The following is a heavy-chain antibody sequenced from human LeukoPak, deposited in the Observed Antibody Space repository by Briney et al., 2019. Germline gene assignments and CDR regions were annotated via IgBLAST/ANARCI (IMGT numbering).Heavy chain of an antibody. J-gene: IGHJ6*02. CDR1: GSTFSSYW. Sequence: GGSLRLSCAASGSTFSSYWMHWVRQAPGKGLVWVSRINSDGSSTSYADSVKGRFTISRDNAKNTLYLQMSSLRAEDTAVYYCARVGDFWSGRGSVYYYYYGMDVWGQGTTVTVSS. V-gene: IGHV3-74*01. D-gene: IGHD3-3*01. CDR2: INSDGSST. CDR3: ARVGDFWSGRGSVYYYYYGMDV.